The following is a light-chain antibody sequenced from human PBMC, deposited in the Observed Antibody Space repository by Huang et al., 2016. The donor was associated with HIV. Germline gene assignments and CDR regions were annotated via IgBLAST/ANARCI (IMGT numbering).Light chain of an antibody. CDR2: LAT. J-gene: IGKJ1*01. CDR1: QSVLYSLSTKKY. V-gene: IGKV4-1*01. CDR3: LQYYSVPQT. Sequence: DIVMTQSPDSLAVSPGERATINCKSSQSVLYSLSTKKYLAWFQQKPGRPPKLLIYLATTRESGVQDRFSGSGSGTDFTLTINNLQAEDVAVYFCLQYYSVPQTFGHGTKVEI.